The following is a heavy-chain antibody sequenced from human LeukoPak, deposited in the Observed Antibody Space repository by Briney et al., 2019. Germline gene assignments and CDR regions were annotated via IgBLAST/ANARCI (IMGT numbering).Heavy chain of an antibody. D-gene: IGHD4-23*01. CDR3: ARGWDYGGPVSSVFDY. J-gene: IGHJ4*02. Sequence: PGGSLRLSCAASGFIFSNYAMHWVRQAPGKGLEWVAVISYDGSNKYYIDSVKGRFTISRDNSKNTLYLQMNSLRAEDTAVYYCARGWDYGGPVSSVFDYWGQGTLVTVSS. CDR2: ISYDGSNK. V-gene: IGHV3-30*04. CDR1: GFIFSNYA.